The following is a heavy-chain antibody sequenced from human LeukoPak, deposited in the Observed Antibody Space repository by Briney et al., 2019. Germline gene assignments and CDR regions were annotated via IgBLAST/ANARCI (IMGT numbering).Heavy chain of an antibody. CDR2: IYHSGST. Sequence: SGTLSLTCGVSGGSIITNHWWSWVRQPPGKGLEWIGEIYHSGSTNYNPSLMSRVTISVDKSRNQFSLNPISVTAADTAVYYCASARWDYWGQGTLVTVSS. CDR1: GGSIITNHW. V-gene: IGHV4-4*02. CDR3: ASARWDY. D-gene: IGHD5-24*01. J-gene: IGHJ4*02.